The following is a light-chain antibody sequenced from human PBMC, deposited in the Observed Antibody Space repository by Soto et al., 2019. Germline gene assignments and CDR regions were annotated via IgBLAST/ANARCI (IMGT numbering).Light chain of an antibody. CDR2: ENN. CDR1: SSNIGNNY. V-gene: IGLV1-51*02. Sequence: QSVLTQPPSVSAAPGQKVTISCSGSSSNIGNNYVSWYQQLPGTAPKLLIYENNKRPSGIPDRFSGSKSGTSATLGITGLPTGDEADYYCGTWDSSLSAHVFGTGTKLTVL. J-gene: IGLJ1*01. CDR3: GTWDSSLSAHV.